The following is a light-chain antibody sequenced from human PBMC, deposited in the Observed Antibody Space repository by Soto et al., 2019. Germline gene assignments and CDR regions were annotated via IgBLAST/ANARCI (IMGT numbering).Light chain of an antibody. J-gene: IGLJ1*01. CDR3: SSYTTSNTRQIV. CDR2: DVS. Sequence: QSALNQPASVSGSPGQSSTISCTGTSSDVGGYNYVSWYQHHPGKAPKLIIYDVSNRPSGVSIRFSGSKSDNTASLTISGLQPEDEADYHCSSYTTSNTRQIVFGTGTKLTVL. V-gene: IGLV2-14*03. CDR1: SSDVGGYNY.